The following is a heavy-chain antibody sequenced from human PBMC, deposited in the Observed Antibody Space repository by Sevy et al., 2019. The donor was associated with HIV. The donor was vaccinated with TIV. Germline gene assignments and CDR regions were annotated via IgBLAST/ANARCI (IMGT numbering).Heavy chain of an antibody. Sequence: GGSLRLSCAASGFTFSRYSMNWVRQAPGKGLEWISYISGNSAAIYYADSVKGRFTVSRENDNDALYLQLNSLRYDDTALYYCAGGPDCGGDCDIGFYYPLDVWGQGTTVTVSS. D-gene: IGHD2-21*02. J-gene: IGHJ6*02. CDR1: GFTFSRYS. V-gene: IGHV3-48*02. CDR3: AGGPDCGGDCDIGFYYPLDV. CDR2: ISGNSAAI.